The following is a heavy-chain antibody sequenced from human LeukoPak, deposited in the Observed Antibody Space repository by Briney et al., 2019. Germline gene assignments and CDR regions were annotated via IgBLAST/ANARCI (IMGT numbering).Heavy chain of an antibody. CDR1: GGSFSGYY. Sequence: SETLSLTCAVYGGSFSGYYWSWIRQPPGKGLEWIGEINHSGSTNYNPSLKSRVTISVDTSKNQFSLKLSSVTAADTAVYHCARLNVANKNVDYWGQGTLVTVSS. J-gene: IGHJ4*02. CDR2: INHSGST. V-gene: IGHV4-34*01. CDR3: ARLNVANKNVDY.